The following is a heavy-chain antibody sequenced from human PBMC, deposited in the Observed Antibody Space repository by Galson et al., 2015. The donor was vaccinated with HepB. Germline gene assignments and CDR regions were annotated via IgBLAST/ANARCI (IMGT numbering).Heavy chain of an antibody. V-gene: IGHV3-11*01. CDR2: ISSSGSTI. J-gene: IGHJ6*02. D-gene: IGHD3-3*01. CDR3: ARDFWSGYYSFDYYGMDV. Sequence: SLRLSCAASGFTFSDYYMSWIRQAPGKGLEWVSYISSSGSTIYYADSVKGRFTISRDNAKNSLYLQMNSLRAEDTAVYYCARDFWSGYYSFDYYGMDVWGQGTTVTVSS. CDR1: GFTFSDYY.